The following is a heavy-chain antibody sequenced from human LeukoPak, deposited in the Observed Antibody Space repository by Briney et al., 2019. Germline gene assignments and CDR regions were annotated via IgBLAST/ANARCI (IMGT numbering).Heavy chain of an antibody. Sequence: SETLSLTCTVSGGSMSSYYWSWVRQPPGKGLEWIGYIYYSGSTNYNPSLKSRVTISVDTSKNQFSLKLSSVTAADTAVYYCARVRGSSSWYWGGYFDYWGQGTLVTVSS. J-gene: IGHJ4*02. CDR3: ARVRGSSSWYWGGYFDY. CDR2: IYYSGST. CDR1: GGSMSSYY. V-gene: IGHV4-59*01. D-gene: IGHD6-13*01.